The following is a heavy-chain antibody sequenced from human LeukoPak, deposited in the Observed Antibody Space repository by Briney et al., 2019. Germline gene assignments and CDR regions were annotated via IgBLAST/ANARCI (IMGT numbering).Heavy chain of an antibody. CDR3: AREKYYDFWSGYGPLDY. CDR2: INHSGST. J-gene: IGHJ4*02. Sequence: SETLSLTCAVYGGSFSGYYWSWIRQPPGKGLEWIGEINHSGSTNYNPSLKGRVTISVDTSKNQFSLKLSSVTAADTAVYYCAREKYYDFWSGYGPLDYWGQGTLVTVSS. CDR1: GGSFSGYY. V-gene: IGHV4-34*01. D-gene: IGHD3-3*01.